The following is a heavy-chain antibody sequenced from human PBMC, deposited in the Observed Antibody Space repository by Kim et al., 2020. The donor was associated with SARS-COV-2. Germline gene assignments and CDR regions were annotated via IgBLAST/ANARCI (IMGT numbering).Heavy chain of an antibody. D-gene: IGHD1-26*01. CDR3: ARPNSGSYRGAFDI. J-gene: IGHJ3*02. CDR2: ISYNGSNK. CDR1: GFTFSSYA. Sequence: GGSLRLSCAASGFTFSSYAMHWVRQAPGKGLEWVAVISYNGSNKYYADSVKGRFTISRDNSNNTLYLQMKSLRAEDTTVYYCARPNSGSYRGAFDIWGQGTMVTVSS. V-gene: IGHV3-30-3*01.